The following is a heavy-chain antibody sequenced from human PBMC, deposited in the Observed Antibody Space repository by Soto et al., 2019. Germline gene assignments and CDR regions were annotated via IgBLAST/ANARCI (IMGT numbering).Heavy chain of an antibody. CDR1: GFTFSSYA. CDR2: ISGSGGST. Sequence: HPGGSLRLSCAASGFTFSSYAMSWVRQAPGKGLEWVSAISGSGGSTYYADSVKGRFTISRDNSKNTLYLQMNSLRAEDTTVYYCAKDAYDFWSGYPDYWGQGTLVTVSS. V-gene: IGHV3-23*01. CDR3: AKDAYDFWSGYPDY. D-gene: IGHD3-3*01. J-gene: IGHJ4*02.